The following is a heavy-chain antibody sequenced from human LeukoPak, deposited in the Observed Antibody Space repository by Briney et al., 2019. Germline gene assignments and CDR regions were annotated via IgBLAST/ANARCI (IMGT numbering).Heavy chain of an antibody. D-gene: IGHD2-15*01. Sequence: PSETLSLTCTVSGGSISSGSYYWVWIRQPPGKGLEWIGSIYYSGSTYYNPSLKSRVTISVDKSKNQFSLKLSSVTAADTAVYYCARDRGYCSGGSCYAPDAFDIWGQGTMVTVSS. V-gene: IGHV4-39*07. CDR3: ARDRGYCSGGSCYAPDAFDI. CDR1: GGSISSGSYY. J-gene: IGHJ3*02. CDR2: IYYSGST.